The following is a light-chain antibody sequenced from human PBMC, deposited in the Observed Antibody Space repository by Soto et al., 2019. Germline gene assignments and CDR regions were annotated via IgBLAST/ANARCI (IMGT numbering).Light chain of an antibody. V-gene: IGLV1-47*01. CDR1: SCNIGSNY. J-gene: IGLJ2*01. Sequence: QSVLTQPPSASGTPGQRVTISCSGSSCNIGSNYVYWYQQLPGTAPKLLIYRNNQRPSGVPDRFSGSKSGTSASLAISGLRSEDEADYYCAAWDDSLSGPRVFGGGTKVTVL. CDR2: RNN. CDR3: AAWDDSLSGPRV.